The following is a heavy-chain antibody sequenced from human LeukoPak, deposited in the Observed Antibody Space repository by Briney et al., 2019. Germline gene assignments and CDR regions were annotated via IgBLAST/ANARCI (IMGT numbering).Heavy chain of an antibody. V-gene: IGHV4-59*01. CDR2: IYYSGST. CDR1: GDSINSYY. Sequence: SETLSLTCTVSGDSINSYYWSWIRQPPGKGLEWIGYIYYSGSTNYNPSLKSRVTISVDTSKNQFSLKLSSVTAADTALYYCARAQCGSYGQLNLWGQGTLVTVSS. CDR3: ARAQCGSYGQLNL. D-gene: IGHD1-26*01. J-gene: IGHJ5*02.